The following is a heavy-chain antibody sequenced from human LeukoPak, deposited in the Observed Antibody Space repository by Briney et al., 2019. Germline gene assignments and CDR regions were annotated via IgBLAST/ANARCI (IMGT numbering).Heavy chain of an antibody. CDR1: GITFSNYA. J-gene: IGHJ4*02. CDR2: ISGSAHKI. Sequence: GGSLRLSCAASGITFSNYAVSWVRQAPEKGLDWVSVISGSAHKIRYADSVKGRFTISRDNTENIVYLQMNNLRVEDTAVYYCAGRPTGYSSGYIHWGQGTLVTVSS. D-gene: IGHD5-18*01. CDR3: AGRPTGYSSGYIH. V-gene: IGHV3-23*01.